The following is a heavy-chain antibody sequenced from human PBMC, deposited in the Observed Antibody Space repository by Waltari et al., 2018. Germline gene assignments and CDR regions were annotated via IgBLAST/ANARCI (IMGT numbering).Heavy chain of an antibody. CDR2: FDPEDGET. CDR3: ATGTAGNSPAIYYYYGMDV. CDR1: GYTLTELS. V-gene: IGHV1-24*01. Sequence: CKVSGYTLTELSMHWVRQAPGKGLEWMGGFDPEDGETIYAQKFQGRVTMTEDTSTDTAYMELSSLRSEDTAVYYCATGTAGNSPAIYYYYGMDVWGQGTTVTVSS. J-gene: IGHJ6*02. D-gene: IGHD2-2*01.